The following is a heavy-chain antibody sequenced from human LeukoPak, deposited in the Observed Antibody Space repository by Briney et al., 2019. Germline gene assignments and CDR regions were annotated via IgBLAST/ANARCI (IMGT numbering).Heavy chain of an antibody. J-gene: IGHJ6*03. Sequence: ASVKVPCKASGYTFTIYGISWVRQAPGQGLEWIGWISAYNGNTNYAQKLQGRVTMTTDTSTSTAYMELRSLRSDDTAVYYCARGYCSSTSCYTWNYYYYYMDVWGKGTTVTVSS. D-gene: IGHD2-2*02. CDR2: ISAYNGNT. CDR1: GYTFTIYG. V-gene: IGHV1-18*01. CDR3: ARGYCSSTSCYTWNYYYYYMDV.